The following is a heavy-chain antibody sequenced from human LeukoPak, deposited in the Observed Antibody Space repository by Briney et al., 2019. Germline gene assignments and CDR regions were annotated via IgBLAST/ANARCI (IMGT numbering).Heavy chain of an antibody. D-gene: IGHD5-18*01. Sequence: SETLSLTCTVSGYSISSGYYWGWIRQPPGKGLEWIGSIYHSGSTYYNPSLKSRVTISVDTSKNQFSLKLSSVTAADTAVYYCVGVTAMAFDYWGQGTLVTVSS. J-gene: IGHJ4*02. CDR2: IYHSGST. CDR1: GYSISSGYY. CDR3: VGVTAMAFDY. V-gene: IGHV4-38-2*02.